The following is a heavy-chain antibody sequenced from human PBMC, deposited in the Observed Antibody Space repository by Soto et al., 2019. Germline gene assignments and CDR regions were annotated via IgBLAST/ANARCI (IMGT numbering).Heavy chain of an antibody. V-gene: IGHV2-5*01. D-gene: IGHD3-3*01. CDR1: GFSLSTSGVG. CDR3: ARSYYDFWSGKSDY. J-gene: IGHJ4*02. Sequence: QITLKESGPPLVKPTQTLTLTCTFSGFSLSTSGVGVGWIRQPPGKALEWLALIYWNDDKRYSPSLKSRLTITKDTSKNQVVLTMTNMDPVDTATYYCARSYYDFWSGKSDYWGQGTLVTVSS. CDR2: IYWNDDK.